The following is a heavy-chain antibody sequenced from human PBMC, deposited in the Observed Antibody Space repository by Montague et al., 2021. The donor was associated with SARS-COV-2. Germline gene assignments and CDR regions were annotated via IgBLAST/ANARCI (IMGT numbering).Heavy chain of an antibody. J-gene: IGHJ6*02. CDR3: ARGNSHYYGSGSYYAHYYGMDV. V-gene: IGHV3-30*04. Sequence: SLRLSCAASGFTFSSYAMHWVRQAPGKGLEWVAVISYDGSNKYYADSVEGRFTISRDNAKNSLYLQMNSLRAEDTAVYYCARGNSHYYGSGSYYAHYYGMDVWGQGTTVTVSS. D-gene: IGHD3-10*01. CDR1: GFTFSSYA. CDR2: ISYDGSNK.